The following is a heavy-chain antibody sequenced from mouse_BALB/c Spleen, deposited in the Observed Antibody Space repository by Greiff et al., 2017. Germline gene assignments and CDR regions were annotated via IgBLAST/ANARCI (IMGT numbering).Heavy chain of an antibody. Sequence: EVQLVESGGGLVQPVGSLKLSCAASGFTFSSYGMSWVRQTPDKRLELVATINSNGGSTYYPDSVKGRFTISRDNAKNTLYLQMSSLKSEDTAMYYCARAYYRYFDYWGQGTTLTVSS. CDR3: ARAYYRYFDY. J-gene: IGHJ2*01. CDR1: GFTFSSYG. V-gene: IGHV5-6-3*01. D-gene: IGHD2-14*01. CDR2: INSNGGST.